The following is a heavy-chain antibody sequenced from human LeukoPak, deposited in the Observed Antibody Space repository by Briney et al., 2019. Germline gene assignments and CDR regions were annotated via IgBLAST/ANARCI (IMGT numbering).Heavy chain of an antibody. J-gene: IGHJ3*01. CDR1: GGSIGSGGYY. CDR2: IYHTGTT. CDR3: ARWALKSAFDL. Sequence: SQTLSLTCTVSGGSIGSGGYYWSWIRQHPGKGLEWIGYIYHTGTTYFNPSLKSRLTISVDTSKNQFSLDVNSVTVADSAVYYCARWALKSAFDLWGQGTTVTVAS. D-gene: IGHD3-16*01. V-gene: IGHV4-31*03.